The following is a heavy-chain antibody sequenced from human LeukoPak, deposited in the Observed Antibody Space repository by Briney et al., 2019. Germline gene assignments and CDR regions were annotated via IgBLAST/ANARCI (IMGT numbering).Heavy chain of an antibody. V-gene: IGHV3-7*04. CDR2: IKQDGSEK. J-gene: IGHJ6*02. CDR3: ARGVRGWGFYSMDV. Sequence: PGGSLRLSCAASGFTFSSYWMSWVRQAPGKGLEWVANIKQDGSEKYYVDSVKGRFTISRDNAKNSLYLQMNSLRAEDTAVYYCARGVRGWGFYSMDVWGQGTTVTVSS. CDR1: GFTFSSYW. D-gene: IGHD7-27*01.